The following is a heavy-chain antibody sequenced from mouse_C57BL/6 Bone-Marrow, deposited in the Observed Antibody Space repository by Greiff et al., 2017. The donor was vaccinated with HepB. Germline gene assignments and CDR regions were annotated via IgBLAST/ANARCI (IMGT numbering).Heavy chain of an antibody. CDR2: IYPRSGNT. J-gene: IGHJ2*01. Sequence: VKLKESGAELARPGASVKLSCKASGYTFTSYGISWVKQRTGQGLEWIGEIYPRSGNTYYNEKFKGKATLTADKSSSTAYMELRSLTSEDSAVYFCARLGLITTLVERDLDYWGQGTTLTVSS. V-gene: IGHV1-81*01. CDR1: GYTFTSYG. CDR3: ARLGLITTLVERDLDY. D-gene: IGHD1-1*01.